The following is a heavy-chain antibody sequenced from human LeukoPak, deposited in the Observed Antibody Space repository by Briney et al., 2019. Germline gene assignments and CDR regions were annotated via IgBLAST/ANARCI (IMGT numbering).Heavy chain of an antibody. V-gene: IGHV3-23*01. J-gene: IGHJ4*01. CDR3: AKDRLRYCTGGNCYSPVDY. Sequence: GGTLRLSCAASGFTFSSFGMSWVRQVPGKGLEWVSSISSGAGSTYYADSVKGRFTISRDNSKNSLYLQMTSLRAEDTAVYYCAKDRLRYCTGGNCYSPVDYWGQGTLVTVSS. CDR1: GFTFSSFG. CDR2: ISSGAGST. D-gene: IGHD2-15*01.